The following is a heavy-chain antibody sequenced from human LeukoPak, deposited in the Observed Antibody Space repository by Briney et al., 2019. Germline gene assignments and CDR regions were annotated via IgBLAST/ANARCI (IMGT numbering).Heavy chain of an antibody. D-gene: IGHD3-10*01. CDR2: IIPIFGTA. Sequence: ASVKVSCKASGGTFSSYAISWVRQAPGQGLEWMGRIIPIFGTANCAQKFQGRVTITTDESTSTAYMELSSLRSEDTAVCYCASGPHYYGACYWGQGTLVNVSS. CDR1: GGTFSSYA. J-gene: IGHJ4*02. CDR3: ASGPHYYGACY. V-gene: IGHV1-69*05.